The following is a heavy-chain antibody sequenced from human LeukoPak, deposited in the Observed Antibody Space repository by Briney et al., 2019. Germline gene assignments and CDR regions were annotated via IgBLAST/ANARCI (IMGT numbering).Heavy chain of an antibody. Sequence: PSETLSLTCTVSGGSISSSSYYWGWIRQPPGKGLEWIGSIYYSGSTYYNPSLKSRVTISVDTSKNQFSLKLSSVTAADTAVYYCARLSNAWSAYWGQGTLVTVSS. CDR1: GGSISSSSYY. J-gene: IGHJ4*02. CDR2: IYYSGST. V-gene: IGHV4-39*01. D-gene: IGHD6-19*01. CDR3: ARLSNAWSAY.